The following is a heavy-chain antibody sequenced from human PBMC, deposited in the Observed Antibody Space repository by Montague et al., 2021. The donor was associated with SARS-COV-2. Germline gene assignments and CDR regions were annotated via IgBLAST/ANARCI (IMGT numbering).Heavy chain of an antibody. D-gene: IGHD3-3*01. V-gene: IGHV4-59*10. CDR1: GGSFSSYY. CDR3: ARGLDYYDFWSGYYPAYWYFDL. CDR2: IYTSGST. J-gene: IGHJ2*01. Sequence: SETLSLTCAVYGGSFSSYYWSWIRQPAGKGLEWIGRIYTSGSTNYNPSLKSRVTMSVDTSKNQFSLKLSSVTAADTAVYYCARGLDYYDFWSGYYPAYWYFDLWGRGTLVTVSS.